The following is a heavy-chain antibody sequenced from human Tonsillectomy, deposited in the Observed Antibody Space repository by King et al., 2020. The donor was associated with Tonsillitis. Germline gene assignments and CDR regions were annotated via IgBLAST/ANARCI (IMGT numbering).Heavy chain of an antibody. CDR3: ARDPSGCSYRWFDP. CDR1: GFPFSSYP. CDR2: TSYDGSDK. V-gene: IGHV3-30*04. Sequence: VQLVESGGGVVQPGRCLRLSCAASGFPFSSYPMHWVRQATGKGLEWVAVTSYDGSDKYYADSVKGRFIISRDNSRNTLYLQMNSLRGDDTAVYYCARDPSGCSYRWFDPWAQGTLVTVSS. J-gene: IGHJ5*02. D-gene: IGHD2-15*01.